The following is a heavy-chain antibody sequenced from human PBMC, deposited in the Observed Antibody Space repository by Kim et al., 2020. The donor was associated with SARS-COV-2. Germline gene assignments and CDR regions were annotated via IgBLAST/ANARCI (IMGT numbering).Heavy chain of an antibody. Sequence: GGSLRLSCAASGFTFSSYAMHWVRQAPGKGLEWVAVISYDGSNKYYADSVKGRFTISRDNSKNTLYLQMNSLRAEDTAVYYCARDYWLNGDRWFDPWGQGTLVTVSS. V-gene: IGHV3-30*04. CDR1: GFTFSSYA. J-gene: IGHJ5*02. CDR3: ARDYWLNGDRWFDP. D-gene: IGHD7-27*01. CDR2: ISYDGSNK.